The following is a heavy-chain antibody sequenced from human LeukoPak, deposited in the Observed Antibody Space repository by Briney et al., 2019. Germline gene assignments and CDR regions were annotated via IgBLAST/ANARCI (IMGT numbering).Heavy chain of an antibody. CDR2: ISSRSSTI. CDR1: GFTFSSYW. V-gene: IGHV3-48*01. J-gene: IGHJ5*02. CDR3: AREKGSIIRSSLGFDP. D-gene: IGHD3-3*01. Sequence: PGGSLRLSCAASGFTFSSYWMSWVRQAPGKGLEWVSYISSRSSTIYYADSVKGRFTISRDNAKNSLYLQMNSLRAEDTAVYYCAREKGSIIRSSLGFDPWGQGTLVTVSS.